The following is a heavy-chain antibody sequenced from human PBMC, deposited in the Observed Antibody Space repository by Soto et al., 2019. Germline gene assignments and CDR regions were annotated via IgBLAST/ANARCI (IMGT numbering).Heavy chain of an antibody. CDR1: GFSLSTSEVG. V-gene: IGHV2-5*02. CDR3: THFRGGGNSPLGDY. D-gene: IGHD2-21*02. J-gene: IGHJ4*02. CDR2: IYWDDDK. Sequence: QITLKESGPTLVKPTQTLTLTCTFSGFSLSTSEVGVGWIRQPPGKALEWLTVIYWDDDKRYSPSLKNSLTITKDTSKNQVVLTMTKMDPVDTATYYCTHFRGGGNSPLGDYWGQGSLVTVSS.